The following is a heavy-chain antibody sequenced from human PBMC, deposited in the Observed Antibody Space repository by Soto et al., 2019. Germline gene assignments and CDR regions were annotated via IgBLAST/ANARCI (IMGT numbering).Heavy chain of an antibody. D-gene: IGHD4-4*01. CDR1: GFQFSSYS. CDR3: ARYSNRYYYYGMDV. J-gene: IGHJ6*02. V-gene: IGHV3-48*01. Sequence: GGSLRLSCAASGFQFSSYSMNWVRQAPGKGLEWVSYISSSSSTVYYADSVKGRFTISRDNSKNTLYLQMNSLRAEDTAVYYCARYSNRYYYYGMDVWGQGTTVTVSS. CDR2: ISSSSSTV.